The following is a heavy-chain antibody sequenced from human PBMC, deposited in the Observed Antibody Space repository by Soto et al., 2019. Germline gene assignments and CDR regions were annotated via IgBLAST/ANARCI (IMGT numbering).Heavy chain of an antibody. D-gene: IGHD1-26*01. Sequence: QVQLVESGGGVVQPGRSLRLSCAASGFTFSSYAMHWVRQAPGKGLEWVAVISYDGSNKYYADSVKGRFTISRDNXKXRLYLQMNSLRAEDTAVYYCARDGGSPIYYYYGMDVWGQGTTVTVSS. CDR2: ISYDGSNK. V-gene: IGHV3-30-3*01. CDR1: GFTFSSYA. CDR3: ARDGGSPIYYYYGMDV. J-gene: IGHJ6*02.